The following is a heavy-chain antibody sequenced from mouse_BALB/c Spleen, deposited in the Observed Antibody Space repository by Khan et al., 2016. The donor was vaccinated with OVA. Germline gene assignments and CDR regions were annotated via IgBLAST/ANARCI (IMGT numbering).Heavy chain of an antibody. V-gene: IGHV1-4*01. J-gene: IGHJ3*01. CDR1: GYTFTTYT. D-gene: IGHD2-14*01. Sequence: QVQLQQSGAELARPGASVKMSCKASGYTFTTYTIHWVKQRPGQGLEWIGYIIPSNDYTNYNQKFKDRATLTADKSSSTTYRQLRSMTSEDSAVYYCAREGAYYRSDGWFAYWGQGTLVTVSA. CDR3: AREGAYYRSDGWFAY. CDR2: IIPSNDYT.